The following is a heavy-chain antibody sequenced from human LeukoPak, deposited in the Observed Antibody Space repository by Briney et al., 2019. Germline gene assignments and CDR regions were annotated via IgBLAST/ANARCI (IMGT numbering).Heavy chain of an antibody. V-gene: IGHV4-39*01. CDR1: GVSISSNSYY. Sequence: SETLSLTCTVSGVSISSNSYYWGWIRQPPGKGLKWIGSIYYSGSTYYNPSLKSRVTISVDTSKNQFSLKLSSVTAADTAVYYCARVKWLRSHFDYWGQGTLVTVSS. CDR2: IYYSGST. CDR3: ARVKWLRSHFDY. D-gene: IGHD5-12*01. J-gene: IGHJ4*02.